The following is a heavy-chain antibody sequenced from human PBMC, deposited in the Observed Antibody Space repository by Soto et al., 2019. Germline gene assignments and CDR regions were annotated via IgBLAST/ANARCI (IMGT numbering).Heavy chain of an antibody. Sequence: VGSLKISCKGSGDSLTSYWIGWVRQMPGKGLEWMGIIYPGDSDTRYSPSFQGQVTISADKSISTAYLQWSSLKASDTAMYYCASTYYDIPWGQGTLVTVSS. D-gene: IGHD3-9*01. V-gene: IGHV5-51*01. J-gene: IGHJ5*02. CDR2: IYPGDSDT. CDR1: GDSLTSYW. CDR3: ASTYYDIP.